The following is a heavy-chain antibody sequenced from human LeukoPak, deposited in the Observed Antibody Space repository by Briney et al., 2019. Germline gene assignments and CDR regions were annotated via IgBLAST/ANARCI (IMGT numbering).Heavy chain of an antibody. J-gene: IGHJ6*04. CDR1: GGSFSGYY. CDR3: ARGGGSSWYYYYGMDV. D-gene: IGHD6-13*01. CDR2: INHSGST. V-gene: IGHV4-34*01. Sequence: PSETLSLTCAVYGGSFSGYYWSWIRQPPGKGLEWIGEINHSGSTNYNPSLKSRVTISVDTSKNQFSLKLSSVTAADTAMYYCARGGGSSWYYYYGMDVWGKGTTVTVSS.